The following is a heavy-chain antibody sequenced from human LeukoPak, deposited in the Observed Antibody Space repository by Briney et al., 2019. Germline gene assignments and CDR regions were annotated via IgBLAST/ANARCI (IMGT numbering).Heavy chain of an antibody. CDR1: GFTFSSYA. CDR2: ISGGGGST. CDR3: AKGGNYDSSGYYYY. Sequence: GASLRLSCAASGFTFSSYAMSWVRQAPGKGLEWVSAISGGGGSTYYADSVKGRFTISRDNSKNTLYLQMNSLRAEDTAVYYCAKGGNYDSSGYYYYWGQGTLVTVSS. V-gene: IGHV3-23*01. J-gene: IGHJ4*02. D-gene: IGHD3-22*01.